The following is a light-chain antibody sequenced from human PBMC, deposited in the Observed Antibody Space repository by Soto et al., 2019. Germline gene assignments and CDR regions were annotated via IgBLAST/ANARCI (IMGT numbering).Light chain of an antibody. CDR2: KAS. CDR3: QQYNSYPWA. Sequence: DIQMTQSPSTLSASVGDRVTITCRASQSISSWLAWYQQKPGKAPKLLIYKASSLESGVPSRCGGSGSGTEFTLNIRSLQPDDFATYYCQQYNSYPWAFGQGTKVEIK. CDR1: QSISSW. J-gene: IGKJ1*01. V-gene: IGKV1-5*03.